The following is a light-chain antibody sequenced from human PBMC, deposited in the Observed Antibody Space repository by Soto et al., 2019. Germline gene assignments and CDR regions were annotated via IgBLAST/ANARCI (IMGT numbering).Light chain of an antibody. J-gene: IGLJ3*02. CDR2: RTT. CDR3: VLLYGGAWV. CDR1: TGAVTSDFF. V-gene: IGLV7-43*01. Sequence: QAVVTQEPSLTVSPGGTVTLTCALTTGAVTSDFFPSWFQRRPGQALRTLIYRTTDKHSWTPARFSGSLLGGKAALTLSGVQAEDEADYYCVLLYGGAWVFGGGTKLTVL.